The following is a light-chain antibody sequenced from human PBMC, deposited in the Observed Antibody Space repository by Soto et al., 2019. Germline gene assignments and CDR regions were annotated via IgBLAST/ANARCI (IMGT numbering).Light chain of an antibody. V-gene: IGKV3-20*01. CDR3: QLYGSSPPRYT. J-gene: IGKJ2*01. CDR2: AAS. Sequence: EIVLTQSPGTLYLSPGERATLSCRASQSVSSNYLAWYQQKRGQAPRLRIYAASARATGIPDRFSGSGSGTDFTLTISRLEPEDFAVYFCQLYGSSPPRYTFGQGTKLEIK. CDR1: QSVSSNY.